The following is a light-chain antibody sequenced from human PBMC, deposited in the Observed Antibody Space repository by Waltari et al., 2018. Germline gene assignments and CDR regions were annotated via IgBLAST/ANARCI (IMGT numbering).Light chain of an antibody. CDR3: GSWDTSLATVV. CDR1: SSNIEASH. CDR2: DNT. V-gene: IGLV1-51*01. Sequence: QSVVTQPPSVSAVPGQTVTIACHGRSSNIEASHVFWYQQFPGAAPRLLIYDNTVRSSGVPDRFSASKTGTSATLDITGLQSGDEADYYCGSWDTSLATVVFGGGTKLTVL. J-gene: IGLJ2*01.